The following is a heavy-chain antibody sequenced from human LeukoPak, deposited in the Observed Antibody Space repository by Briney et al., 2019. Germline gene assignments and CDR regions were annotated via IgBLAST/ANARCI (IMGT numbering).Heavy chain of an antibody. CDR3: ARGYSGYDCPDY. CDR1: GFTFSSYS. D-gene: IGHD5-12*01. J-gene: IGHJ4*02. Sequence: PGGSLRLSCAASGFTFSSYSMNWVRQAPGKGLEWVSSISSSSSYIYYADSVKGRFTISRDNAKNSLYLQMNSLRAEDTAVYYCARGYSGYDCPDYWGQGTLVTVSS. V-gene: IGHV3-21*01. CDR2: ISSSSSYI.